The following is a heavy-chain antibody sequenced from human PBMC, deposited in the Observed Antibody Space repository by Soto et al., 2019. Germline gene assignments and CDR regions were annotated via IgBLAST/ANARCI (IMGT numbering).Heavy chain of an antibody. D-gene: IGHD3-3*01. J-gene: IGHJ3*02. CDR2: ISGSLNSA. Sequence: EVRLLESGGGLGQPGGSLRLSCAASGLTFRDYAMSWVRQAPGKGLEWVSTISGSLNSAFYADSVKGRFTISRDTSNNTLYVEMNILRAEDTAVYFCAKDSGLPVFGGIIHALDIWGEGTLVTVSS. V-gene: IGHV3-23*01. CDR1: GLTFRDYA. CDR3: AKDSGLPVFGGIIHALDI.